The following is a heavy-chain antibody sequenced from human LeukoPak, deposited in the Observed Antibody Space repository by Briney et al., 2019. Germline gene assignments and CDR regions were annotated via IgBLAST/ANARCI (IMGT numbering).Heavy chain of an antibody. J-gene: IGHJ4*02. CDR2: IGTAGDT. CDR1: GFTFSSYD. CDR3: ARADGRARGLDY. Sequence: GGSLRLSCAASGFTFSSYDMNWVRQATGKGLEWVSAIGTAGDTYYPGSVKGRFTISRENAKNSLYLQMNSLRVGDTAVYYCARADGRARGLDYWGQETLVTVSS. V-gene: IGHV3-13*01. D-gene: IGHD1-26*01.